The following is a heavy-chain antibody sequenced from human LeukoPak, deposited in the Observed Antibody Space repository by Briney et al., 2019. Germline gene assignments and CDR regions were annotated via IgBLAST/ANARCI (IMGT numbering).Heavy chain of an antibody. CDR1: GFTFSSFW. CDR3: AKAGDSSGWYFDY. Sequence: PGGSLRLSCAASGFTFSSFWMSWVRQAPGKGLEWVANIKQDGSEKYCVDSVKGRFTISRDNSRNTLYLQMNSLRAEDTAIYYCAKAGDSSGWYFDYWGQGTLVTVSS. V-gene: IGHV3-7*03. J-gene: IGHJ4*02. CDR2: IKQDGSEK. D-gene: IGHD6-19*01.